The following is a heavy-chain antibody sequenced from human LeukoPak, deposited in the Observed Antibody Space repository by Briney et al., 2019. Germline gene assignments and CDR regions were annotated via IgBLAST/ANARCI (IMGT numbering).Heavy chain of an antibody. CDR2: IYTSGST. V-gene: IGHV4-4*07. D-gene: IGHD2-2*01. Sequence: SETLSLTCTVSGGSISSYYWSWIRQPAGKGLEWIGRIYTSGSTNYNPSLKSRVTMSVDTSKHQFSLKLSSVPAADTAVYYCARASYQLAYYYYYYMDVWGKGTTVTISS. CDR1: GGSISSYY. J-gene: IGHJ6*03. CDR3: ARASYQLAYYYYYYMDV.